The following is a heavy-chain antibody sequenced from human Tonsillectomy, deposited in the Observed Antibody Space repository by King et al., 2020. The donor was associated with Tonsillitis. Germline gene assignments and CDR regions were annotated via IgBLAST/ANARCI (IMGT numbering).Heavy chain of an antibody. D-gene: IGHD2-8*01. CDR2: ISYNADST. J-gene: IGHJ4*02. CDR1: GFTFSSYA. Sequence: VQLVESGGGVVPPGGSLRLSCAASGFTFSSYAMSWVRQAPRKGLEWVSAISYNADSTFNADSVKGRFTVSRDNSRNTLHLQMHSLRAEDTAVYYCAGMMLEGYCTTISCYRAFDYWGQGPLVTVSS. CDR3: AGMMLEGYCTTISCYRAFDY. V-gene: IGHV3-23*04.